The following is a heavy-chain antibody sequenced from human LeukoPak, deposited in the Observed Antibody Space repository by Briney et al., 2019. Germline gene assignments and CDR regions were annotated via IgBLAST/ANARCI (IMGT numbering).Heavy chain of an antibody. CDR1: GYTFTGYY. J-gene: IGHJ4*02. V-gene: IGHV1-18*04. D-gene: IGHD4-17*01. Sequence: AASVKVSCKASGYTFTGYYMHWVRQAPGQGLEWMGWISAYNGNTIYAQKLRDRVTMTTDTSTSTAYMELRSLRSDDAAVYYCARDRGWADDYVNYWGQGTLVTVSS. CDR3: ARDRGWADDYVNY. CDR2: ISAYNGNT.